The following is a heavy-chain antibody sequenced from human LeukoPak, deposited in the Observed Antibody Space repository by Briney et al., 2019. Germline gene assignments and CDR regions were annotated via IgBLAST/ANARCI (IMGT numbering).Heavy chain of an antibody. Sequence: GGSLRLSCAASGFTFSSYAMHWVRQAPGKGLEYVSAISSNGGSTYYANSVKGRFTISRDNSKNTLYLQMNSLRAEDTAVYYCAKGASRGTGRMDVWGQGTTVTVSS. CDR3: AKGASRGTGRMDV. V-gene: IGHV3-64*01. J-gene: IGHJ6*02. CDR1: GFTFSSYA. D-gene: IGHD1-1*01. CDR2: ISSNGGST.